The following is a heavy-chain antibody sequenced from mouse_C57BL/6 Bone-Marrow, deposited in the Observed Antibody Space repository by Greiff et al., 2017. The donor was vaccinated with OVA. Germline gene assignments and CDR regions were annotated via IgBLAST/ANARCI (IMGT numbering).Heavy chain of an antibody. V-gene: IGHV1-81*01. CDR3: ARSGPGYGSDVAWFAY. J-gene: IGHJ3*01. Sequence: VQLQQSGAELARPGASVKLSCKASGYTFTSYGISWVKQRTGQGLEWIGEIYPRSGNTYYNEKFKGKATLTADKSSSTAYMELRSLTSEDSAVYFCARSGPGYGSDVAWFAYWGQGTLVTVSA. D-gene: IGHD2-2*01. CDR2: IYPRSGNT. CDR1: GYTFTSYG.